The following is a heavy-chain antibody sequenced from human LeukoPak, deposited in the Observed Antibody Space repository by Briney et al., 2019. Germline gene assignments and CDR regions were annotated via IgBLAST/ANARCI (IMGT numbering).Heavy chain of an antibody. J-gene: IGHJ5*02. D-gene: IGHD5-18*01. V-gene: IGHV3-74*01. CDR3: ARDLGKTGYSYGTNWFDP. CDR1: GFTFSNFW. Sequence: GGSLRLSCAASGFTFSNFWMHWVRHAPGKGLVWVALIYGDGSFTRYADSVKGRFTISRDNAKNSLYLQMNSLRAEDTAVYYCARDLGKTGYSYGTNWFDPWGQGTLVTVSS. CDR2: IYGDGSFT.